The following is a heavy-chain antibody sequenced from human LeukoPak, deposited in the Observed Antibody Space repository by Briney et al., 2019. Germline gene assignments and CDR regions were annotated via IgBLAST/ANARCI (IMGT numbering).Heavy chain of an antibody. J-gene: IGHJ4*02. Sequence: ASVKVSCKASGYTFTDHYLHWLRQAPGQGLEYLGWINPNGGGTNFPQTSQGRVTLTIDTSVNTGYMEITKLTSDDTAVYYCARVDLLTGYYFFDYWGQGTLVTVSS. D-gene: IGHD3-9*01. V-gene: IGHV1-2*02. CDR1: GYTFTDHY. CDR2: INPNGGGT. CDR3: ARVDLLTGYYFFDY.